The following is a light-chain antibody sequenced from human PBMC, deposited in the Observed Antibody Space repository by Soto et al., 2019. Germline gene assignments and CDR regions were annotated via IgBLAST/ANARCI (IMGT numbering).Light chain of an antibody. CDR1: QSVSSSY. J-gene: IGKJ5*01. CDR2: GAS. CDR3: QQYGSSPPIT. V-gene: IGKV3-20*01. Sequence: EIVFTQAPCTLYLSPGERATLSCRASQSVSSSYLAWYQQKPGQAPRLLIYGASSRATGIPDRFSGSGSGTDFTLTISRLEPEDFAVYYCQQYGSSPPITFGQGTRLEIK.